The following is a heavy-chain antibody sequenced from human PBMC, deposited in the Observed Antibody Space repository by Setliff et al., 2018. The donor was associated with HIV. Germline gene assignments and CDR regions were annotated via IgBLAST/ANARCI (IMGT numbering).Heavy chain of an antibody. D-gene: IGHD2-15*01. CDR1: GASLNRRSHN. V-gene: IGHV4-39*01. CDR3: ARRIHLRDSSGRSCWTFDS. J-gene: IGHJ3*02. CDR2: LPYTGTT. Sequence: PSETLSLTCTVAGASLNRRSHNWGWSRQPPGKGLEWIATLPYTGTTYSNPSLKSRVTMSTDTSKNQFTLKLCSVTAADTAVYYCARRIHLRDSSGRSCWTFDSWGQGTMVTVSS.